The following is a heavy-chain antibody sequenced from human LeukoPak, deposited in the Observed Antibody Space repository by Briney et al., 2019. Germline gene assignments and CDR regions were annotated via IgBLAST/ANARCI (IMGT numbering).Heavy chain of an antibody. D-gene: IGHD5-18*01. J-gene: IGHJ4*02. CDR1: GGSFSGYY. CDR2: INHSGST. Sequence: SETLSLTCAVYGGSFSGYYWSWIRQPPGKGLEWIGEINHSGSTNYNPSLKSQVTISVDTSKNQFSLKLTSVTAADTAVYYCARGAKINTVIIPGDCWGQGALVTVSS. CDR3: ARGAKINTVIIPGDC. V-gene: IGHV4-34*01.